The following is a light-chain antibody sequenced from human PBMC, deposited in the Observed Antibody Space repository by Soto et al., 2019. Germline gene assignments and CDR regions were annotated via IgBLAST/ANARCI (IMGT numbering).Light chain of an antibody. CDR2: DAS. J-gene: IGKJ4*01. CDR1: QSLRSY. V-gene: IGKV3-11*01. Sequence: IQFTQQKTTMSSCPGERATPFCGASQSLRSYLAWYQQTPAQAPRLLIYDASNRATGIPARFSGSGSGTVFTLSVVWLLPVDFAFYYWHQRSDGGLTFGVGTKVDIK. CDR3: HQRSDGGLT.